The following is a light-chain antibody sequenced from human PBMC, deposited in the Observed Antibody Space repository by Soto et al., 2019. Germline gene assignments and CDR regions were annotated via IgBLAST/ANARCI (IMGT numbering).Light chain of an antibody. CDR3: QQTYSTPIT. V-gene: IGKV1-39*01. J-gene: IGKJ5*01. Sequence: DIHMTQSPSSLSACLGDRVTIALLASQSISNYLNWYQQRPGKAPKLLIYAASSLQSGVPSRFSGSGSGTDFTLTISSLQPEDFVTYYCQQTYSTPITFGQGTRLEIK. CDR2: AAS. CDR1: QSISNY.